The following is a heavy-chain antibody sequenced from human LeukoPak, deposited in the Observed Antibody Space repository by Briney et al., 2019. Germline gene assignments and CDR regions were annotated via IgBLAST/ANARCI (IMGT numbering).Heavy chain of an antibody. CDR2: IIPIFGTA. V-gene: IGHV1-69*13. CDR3: ARANGGNYYFDY. D-gene: IGHD4-23*01. CDR1: GGTFSSYA. Sequence: GASVKVSCKASGGTFSSYAISWVRQAPGQGLEWMGGIIPIFGTANYAQKFQGRVTITADESTSTAYMELSSLRSEDTAVYYCARANGGNYYFDYWGQGTLVTVSS. J-gene: IGHJ4*02.